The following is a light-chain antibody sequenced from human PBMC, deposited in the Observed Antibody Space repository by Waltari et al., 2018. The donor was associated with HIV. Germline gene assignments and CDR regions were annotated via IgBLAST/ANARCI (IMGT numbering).Light chain of an antibody. CDR2: GNS. CDR3: QSYDSSLSGWV. Sequence: QSVLTQPPSVSGAPGQRVTIYCTGSNSNIGAGYDIHWYQQLPGTAPKLLIYGNSNRPSGVPDRFSGSKSGTSASLAITGLQAEDEADYYCQSYDSSLSGWVFGGGTKLTVL. V-gene: IGLV1-40*01. CDR1: NSNIGAGYD. J-gene: IGLJ3*02.